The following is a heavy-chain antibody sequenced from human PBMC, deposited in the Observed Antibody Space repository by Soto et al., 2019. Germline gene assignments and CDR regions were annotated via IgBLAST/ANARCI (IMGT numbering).Heavy chain of an antibody. CDR1: GFTFSSYS. CDR2: ISSSSSTI. V-gene: IGHV3-48*02. Sequence: GGSLRLSCAASGFTFSSYSMNWVRQAPGKGLEWVSYISSSSSTIYYADSVKGRFTISRDNAKNSLYLQMNSLRDEDTAVYYCARDIMEYCSGGSCYGMDVWGQGTTVTVSS. D-gene: IGHD2-15*01. J-gene: IGHJ6*02. CDR3: ARDIMEYCSGGSCYGMDV.